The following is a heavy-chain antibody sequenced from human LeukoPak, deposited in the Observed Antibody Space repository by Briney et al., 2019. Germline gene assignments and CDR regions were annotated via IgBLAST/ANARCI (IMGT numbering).Heavy chain of an antibody. J-gene: IGHJ4*02. CDR2: ISGSGDRT. D-gene: IGHD3-10*01. CDR1: GITFSNYN. Sequence: GGSLRLSCAAPGITFSNYNMNWVRQAPGKGLEWVSTISGSGDRTYYADSVKGRFTISRDNSKNTLFLQMNSLRAEDTAVYYCAKGYYGSGSYGWFDYWGQGTLVTVSS. V-gene: IGHV3-23*01. CDR3: AKGYYGSGSYGWFDY.